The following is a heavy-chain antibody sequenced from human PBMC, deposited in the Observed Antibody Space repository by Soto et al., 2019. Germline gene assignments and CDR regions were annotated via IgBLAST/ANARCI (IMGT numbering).Heavy chain of an antibody. CDR2: IYYSGST. V-gene: IGHV4-39*01. CDR3: ARHEGMATIEYYFDY. CDR1: GGSIGSSRYY. Sequence: QLQLQESGPGLVKPSETLSLTCTVSGGSIGSSRYYWGWIRQPPGKGLEWIGSIYYSGSTYYNPSLKCRLTMPVDTSKNPFSLNLYSVTDADTAVYYCARHEGMATIEYYFDYWGQGTLVTVSS. J-gene: IGHJ4*02. D-gene: IGHD5-12*01.